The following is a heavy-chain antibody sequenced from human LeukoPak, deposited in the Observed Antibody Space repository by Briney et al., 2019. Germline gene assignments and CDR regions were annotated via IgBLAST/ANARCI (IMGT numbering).Heavy chain of an antibody. CDR1: GGSISSYY. Sequence: SETLSLTCTVSGGSISSYYWSWIRQPPGKGLEWIGYIYYSGSTNYNPSLESRVTISVDTSKNQFSLKLSSVTAADTAVYYCARLGSDYWGQGTLVTVSS. CDR2: IYYSGST. V-gene: IGHV4-59*08. J-gene: IGHJ4*02. CDR3: ARLGSDY.